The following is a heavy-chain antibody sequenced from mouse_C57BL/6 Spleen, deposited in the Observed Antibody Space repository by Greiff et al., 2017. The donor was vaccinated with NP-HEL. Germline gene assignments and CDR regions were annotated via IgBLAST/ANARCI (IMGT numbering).Heavy chain of an antibody. CDR1: GYTFTSYW. CDR3: ARRGLYAWFAY. CDR2: IDPSDSET. D-gene: IGHD1-3*01. Sequence: QVQLQQPGAELVRPGSSVKLSCKASGYTFTSYWMHWVKQRPVQGLEWIGNIDPSDSETHYNQKFKDKATLTVDKSSSTAYMQLSSLTSEDSAVYYCARRGLYAWFAYWGQGTLVTVAA. J-gene: IGHJ3*01. V-gene: IGHV1-52*01.